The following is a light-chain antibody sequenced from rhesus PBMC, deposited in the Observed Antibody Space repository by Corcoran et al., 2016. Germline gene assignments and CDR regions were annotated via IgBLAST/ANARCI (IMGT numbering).Light chain of an antibody. CDR1: SSDVVGYTY. V-gene: IGLV2S7*01. CDR3: CSYTTSSTLV. Sequence: QSAPTQPPSVSGSPGQSVTISCTGTSSDVVGYTYVSWYQQHPGKAPKLMIYDVSNRPSGVSDRFSGSKSGNTASLTISGLQAEDEADYYCCSYTTSSTLVFGSGTKLTVL. CDR2: DVS. J-gene: IGLJ6*01.